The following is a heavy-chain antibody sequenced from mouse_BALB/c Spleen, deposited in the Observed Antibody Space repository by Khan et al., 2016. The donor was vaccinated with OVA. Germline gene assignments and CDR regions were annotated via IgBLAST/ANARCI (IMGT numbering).Heavy chain of an antibody. CDR1: GFNIKDSY. V-gene: IGHV14-1*02. J-gene: IGHJ3*01. CDR2: IDPENGNT. D-gene: IGHD4-1*01. Sequence: VQLQQSGAELVRPGALVKLSCKGSGFNIKDSYMHWVKQRPEQGLEWIGWIDPENGNTIYDPKLQGKANITADTSSNTAYLQLSSLESADTAVDYCAVSGYSARFANWGQGTLVTVSA. CDR3: AVSGYSARFAN.